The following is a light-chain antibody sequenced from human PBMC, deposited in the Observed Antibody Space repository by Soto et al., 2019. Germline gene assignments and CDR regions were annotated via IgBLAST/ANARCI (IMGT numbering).Light chain of an antibody. J-gene: IGKJ2*01. CDR3: QQYNKWPT. Sequence: DTVMTQSPATLSLSPGERATLSCRASQSVSGDIAWYQQKPGQAPRLLIHAVSTRATGIPARFSGSGSGTEFTLTISSLQSEDFAVYYCQQYNKWPTSGQGTKVDI. V-gene: IGKV3-15*01. CDR2: AVS. CDR1: QSVSGD.